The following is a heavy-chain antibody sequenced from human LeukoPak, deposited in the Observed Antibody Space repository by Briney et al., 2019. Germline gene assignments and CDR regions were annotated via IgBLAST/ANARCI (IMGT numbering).Heavy chain of an antibody. D-gene: IGHD3-16*02. CDR1: AGSISSGSYY. CDR3: ASSSMITFGGVIVDHFDY. CDR2: IYTSGST. J-gene: IGHJ4*02. V-gene: IGHV4-61*02. Sequence: PSQTLSLTCTVSAGSISSGSYYCSWLRQPAGTGLEWIGRIYTSGSTNYNPSLKTRVTISVDTSKNQFSLKLSSVTAADTAVYYCASSSMITFGGVIVDHFDYWGQGTLVTVSS.